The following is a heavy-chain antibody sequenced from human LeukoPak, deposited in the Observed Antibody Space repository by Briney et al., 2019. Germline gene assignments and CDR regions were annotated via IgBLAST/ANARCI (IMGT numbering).Heavy chain of an antibody. D-gene: IGHD5-12*01. J-gene: IGHJ4*02. V-gene: IGHV3-21*01. Sequence: GGSLRLSCAASGFTFSSYSMNWVRQAPGKGLEWVLSISSSSSYIYYADSVKGRFTISRDNAKNSLYLQMNGLRAEGTAVYYCARGASGPGVATIVYWGQGTLVTVSS. CDR1: GFTFSSYS. CDR3: ARGASGPGVATIVY. CDR2: ISSSSSYI.